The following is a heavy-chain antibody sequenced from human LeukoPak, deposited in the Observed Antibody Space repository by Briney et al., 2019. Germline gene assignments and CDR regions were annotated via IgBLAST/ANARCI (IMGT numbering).Heavy chain of an antibody. Sequence: GDSLKISCKGSGYSFTSYWIGWVRQMPGKGLECMGIIYPGDSDTRYSPSFQGQVTISADKSISTAYLQWSSLKASDTAMYYCARGLVVPAATDAFDIWGQGTMLTVSS. D-gene: IGHD2-2*01. J-gene: IGHJ3*02. CDR1: GYSFTSYW. CDR2: IYPGDSDT. CDR3: ARGLVVPAATDAFDI. V-gene: IGHV5-51*01.